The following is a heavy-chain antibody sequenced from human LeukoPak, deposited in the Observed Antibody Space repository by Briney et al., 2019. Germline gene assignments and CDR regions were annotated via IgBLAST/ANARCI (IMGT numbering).Heavy chain of an antibody. CDR1: GFTFSSYA. CDR3: AKAGGWFGELLQTSADNWFDP. V-gene: IGHV3-30-3*01. CDR2: ISYDGSNK. J-gene: IGHJ5*02. D-gene: IGHD3-10*01. Sequence: GRSLRLSCAASGFTFSSYAMHWVRQAPGKGLEWVAVISYDGSNKYYADSVKGRFTISRDNPKNTLYLQMNSLRAEDTAVYYCAKAGGWFGELLQTSADNWFDPWGQGTLVTVSS.